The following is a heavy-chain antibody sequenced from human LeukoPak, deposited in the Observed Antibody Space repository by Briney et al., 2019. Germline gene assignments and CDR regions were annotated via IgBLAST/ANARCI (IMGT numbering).Heavy chain of an antibody. D-gene: IGHD3-22*01. CDR1: GYTFTGYY. CDR3: TCGGSGYLTLDY. Sequence: GASVKVSCKASGYTFTGYYIHWVRQAPGQGLEWMGWINPNGGDTNYARKFQGRVTMTSDTSISTAYMEMSRLRFDDTAVYYCTCGGSGYLTLDYWGQGTLVTVSS. CDR2: INPNGGDT. J-gene: IGHJ4*02. V-gene: IGHV1-2*02.